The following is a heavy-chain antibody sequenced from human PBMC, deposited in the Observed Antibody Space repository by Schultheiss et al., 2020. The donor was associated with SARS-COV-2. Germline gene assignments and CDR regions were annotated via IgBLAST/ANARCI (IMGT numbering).Heavy chain of an antibody. J-gene: IGHJ4*02. Sequence: GESLKISCAASGFTFSSYAMSWVRQAPGKGLEWVSAISGSGGSTYHADSVKGRFTISRDNSKNTLYLQMNSLRAEDTAVYYCASTPGEVLLWFGELLSYWGQGTLVTVSS. CDR3: ASTPGEVLLWFGELLSY. D-gene: IGHD3-10*01. CDR2: ISGSGGST. CDR1: GFTFSSYA. V-gene: IGHV3-23*01.